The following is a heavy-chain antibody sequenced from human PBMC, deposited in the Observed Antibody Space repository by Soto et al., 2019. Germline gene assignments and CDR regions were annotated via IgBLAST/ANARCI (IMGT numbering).Heavy chain of an antibody. CDR2: INHSGST. CDR1: GGSFSGYY. CDR3: AREFVTVAGTNAFDI. Sequence: SETLSLTCAVYGGSFSGYYWGWIRQPPGKGLEWIGEINHSGSTNYNPSLKSRVTISVDTSKNQFSLKLSSVTAADTAVYYCAREFVTVAGTNAFDIWGQGTMVTVSS. V-gene: IGHV4-34*01. J-gene: IGHJ3*02. D-gene: IGHD6-19*01.